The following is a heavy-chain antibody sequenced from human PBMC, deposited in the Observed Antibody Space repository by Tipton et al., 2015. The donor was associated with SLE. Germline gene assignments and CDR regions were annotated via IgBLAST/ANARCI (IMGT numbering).Heavy chain of an antibody. CDR3: ATGGGYCSSTSCPLDY. V-gene: IGHV4-4*09. J-gene: IGHJ4*02. D-gene: IGHD2-2*01. Sequence: TLSLTCSVSGASINSYHWNWIRQPPGKGLEWIGYIYTSGSTNYNPSLKSRVTMSVDTSKNQFSLKLSSVTAADTAVYYCATGGGYCSSTSCPLDYWGQGTLVTVSS. CDR1: GASINSYH. CDR2: IYTSGST.